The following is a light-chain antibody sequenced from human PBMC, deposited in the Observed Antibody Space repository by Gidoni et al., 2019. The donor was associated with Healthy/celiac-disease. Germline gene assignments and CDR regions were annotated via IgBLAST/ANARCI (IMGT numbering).Light chain of an antibody. CDR3: QSYDSSLSVDVV. Sequence: QSVLTQPPSVSGAPGPRVTISCTGSSSNIGAGYDVHWYQQLPGTAPKLLIYGNSNRPSGVPDRFSGSKSGTSASLAITGLQAEDEADYYCQSYDSSLSVDVVFGGGTKLTVL. CDR2: GNS. CDR1: SSNIGAGYD. J-gene: IGLJ2*01. V-gene: IGLV1-40*01.